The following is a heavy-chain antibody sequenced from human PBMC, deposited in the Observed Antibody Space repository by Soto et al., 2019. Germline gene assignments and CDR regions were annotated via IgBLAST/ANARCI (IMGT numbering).Heavy chain of an antibody. J-gene: IGHJ3*02. D-gene: IGHD3-10*02. CDR3: ERDHNMLDAFDI. CDR2: ISSSSSYI. V-gene: IGHV3-21*01. CDR1: GFTFSSYS. Sequence: EVQLVESGGGLVKPGGSLRLSCAASGFTFSSYSMNWVRQAPGKGLEWVSSISSSSSYIYYADSVKGRFTISRDNAKNSLYLQMNSLRAEDTAVYYCERDHNMLDAFDIWGQGTMVTVSS.